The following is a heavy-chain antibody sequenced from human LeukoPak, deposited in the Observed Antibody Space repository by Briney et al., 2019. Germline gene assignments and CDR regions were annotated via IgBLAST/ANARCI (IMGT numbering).Heavy chain of an antibody. CDR1: GYTFTSYD. V-gene: IGHV1-8*01. CDR2: MNPNSGNT. Sequence: ASVKVSCKASGYTFTSYDINWVRQATGQGLAWMGWMNPNSGNTGYAQKFQGRVTMTRNTSISTAYMELSSLRSEDTAVYYCARSGPSADDDFDIWGQGTMVTVSS. J-gene: IGHJ3*02. D-gene: IGHD2-15*01. CDR3: ARSGPSADDDFDI.